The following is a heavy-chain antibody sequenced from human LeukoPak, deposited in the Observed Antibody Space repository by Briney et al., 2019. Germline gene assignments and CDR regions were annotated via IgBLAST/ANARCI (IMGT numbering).Heavy chain of an antibody. CDR3: ATSGGYYQFDY. CDR1: GFTVSSNY. J-gene: IGHJ4*02. CDR2: IYSGGST. V-gene: IGHV3-53*01. Sequence: SGGSLRLSCAASGFTVSSNYMNWVRQAPGKGLEWVSVIYSGGSTYYVDSVKGRFTISRDNSKNTLDLQMNSLRADDTAVYYCATSGGYYQFDYWGQGTLVTVFS. D-gene: IGHD1-26*01.